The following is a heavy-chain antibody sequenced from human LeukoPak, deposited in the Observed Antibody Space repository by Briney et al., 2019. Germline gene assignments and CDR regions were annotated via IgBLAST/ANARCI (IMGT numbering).Heavy chain of an antibody. J-gene: IGHJ6*04. Sequence: GGSLRLSCAASGFTFSSYGMIWVRQASGKGLEWVSAISDTADATYYADSVKGRFTISRDNSKNTLFLQMNNLRAEDTAVYYCAELGITMIGGVWGKGTTVTISS. V-gene: IGHV3-23*01. CDR3: AELGITMIGGV. D-gene: IGHD3-10*02. CDR2: ISDTADAT. CDR1: GFTFSSYG.